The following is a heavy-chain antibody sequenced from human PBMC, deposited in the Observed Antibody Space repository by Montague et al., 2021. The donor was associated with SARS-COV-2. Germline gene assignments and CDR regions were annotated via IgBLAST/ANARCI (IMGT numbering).Heavy chain of an antibody. J-gene: IGHJ5*02. CDR2: IYHSGST. CDR3: ARVRSITMIVVVITPMGWFDP. V-gene: IGHV4-38-2*02. Sequence: SETLSLTCTVSGYSISSGYYWGWIRQPPGKGLEWIGSIYHSGSTXXNPSLKSRVTISVDTSKNQFSLKLSSVTAADTAVYYCARVRSITMIVVVITPMGWFDPGGQGTLVTVSS. D-gene: IGHD3-22*01. CDR1: GYSISSGYY.